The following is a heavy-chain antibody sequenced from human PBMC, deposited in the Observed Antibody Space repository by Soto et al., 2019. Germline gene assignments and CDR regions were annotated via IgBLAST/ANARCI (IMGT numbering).Heavy chain of an antibody. Sequence: EVQLVESGGGLVQPGGSLRLSCAASGFTFSTYSMNWVRQAPGKGLEWISYINGISSAIVYADSVKGRFTISRDNAKDSLYRQMDSLRAEDRAVYYCARDRAYGFDYWGQGTLVTVSS. D-gene: IGHD4-17*01. CDR1: GFTFSTYS. CDR3: ARDRAYGFDY. V-gene: IGHV3-48*01. J-gene: IGHJ4*02. CDR2: INGISSAI.